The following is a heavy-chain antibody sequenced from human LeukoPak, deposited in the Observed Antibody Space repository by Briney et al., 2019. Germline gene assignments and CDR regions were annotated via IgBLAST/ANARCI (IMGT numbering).Heavy chain of an antibody. V-gene: IGHV4-59*01. Sequence: PSETLSLTCAVSGGSISSYYWSWIRQPPGKGLEWIGYIYYSGSTNYNPSLKSRVTISVDTSKNQFSLKLSSVTAADTAVYYCARGSYGDYYYMDVWGKGTTVTVSS. CDR1: GGSISSYY. CDR2: IYYSGST. D-gene: IGHD4-17*01. J-gene: IGHJ6*03. CDR3: ARGSYGDYYYMDV.